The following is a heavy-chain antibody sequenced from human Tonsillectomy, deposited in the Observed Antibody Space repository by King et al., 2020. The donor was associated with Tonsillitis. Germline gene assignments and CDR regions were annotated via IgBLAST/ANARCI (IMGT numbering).Heavy chain of an antibody. CDR3: SSSCLRPSYYYYYYGLDV. V-gene: IGHV1-2*02. J-gene: IGHJ6*02. CDR1: GYTFTGYY. CDR2: INPKSGGT. D-gene: IGHD2-2*01. Sequence: QLVQSGAEVKKPGASVKVSCKASGYTFTGYYMHWVRQAPGQGLEWMGWINPKSGGTNYAQKFQGRVTMTRDTSISTAYMEMSRLRSDDTAVYYCSSSCLRPSYYYYYYGLDVWGQGTTVTVSS.